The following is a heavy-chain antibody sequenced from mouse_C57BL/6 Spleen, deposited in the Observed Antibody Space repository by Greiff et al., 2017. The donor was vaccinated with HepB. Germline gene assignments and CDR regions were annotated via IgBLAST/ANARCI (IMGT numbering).Heavy chain of an antibody. D-gene: IGHD1-1*01. V-gene: IGHV1-64*01. CDR2: IHPNSGST. CDR1: GYTFTSYW. CDR3: ARESSSYFDY. Sequence: VQLQQSGAELVKPGASVKLSCKASGYTFTSYWMHWVKQRPGQGLEWIGMIHPNSGSTNYNEKFKSKATLTVDKSSSTAYMQLSSLTSEDSAVYCCARESSSYFDYWGQGTTLTVSS. J-gene: IGHJ2*01.